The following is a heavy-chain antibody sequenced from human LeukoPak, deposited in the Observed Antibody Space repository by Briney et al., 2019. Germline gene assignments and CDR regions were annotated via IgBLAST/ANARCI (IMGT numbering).Heavy chain of an antibody. D-gene: IGHD3-3*01. CDR1: GFTFSSYS. CDR3: ARANTPYYDFSSGYRHAAFDI. CDR2: ISSRSSNI. J-gene: IGHJ3*02. Sequence: GGSLRLSCAASGFTFSSYSIIGVRQAPGKGLEGVSYISSRSSNIYYADSVKGRFTISRDNAKDSLYLQMHSLRAEDTAVYYCARANTPYYDFSSGYRHAAFDIWGQGTMVTVSS. V-gene: IGHV3-48*01.